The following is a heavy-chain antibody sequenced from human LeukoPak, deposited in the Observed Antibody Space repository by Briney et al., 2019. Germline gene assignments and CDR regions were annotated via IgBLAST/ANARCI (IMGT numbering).Heavy chain of an antibody. CDR1: GGSISSSSYY. V-gene: IGHV4-39*02. D-gene: IGHD6-19*01. J-gene: IGHJ6*03. CDR2: IYYSGST. CDR3: ARDRSRDSSGWYYYYYYYMDV. Sequence: SETLSLTCTVSGGSISSSSYYWGWIRQPPGTGLEWIGSIYYSGSTYYNPSLKSRVTISVDTSKNQFSLKLSSVTAADTAVYYCARDRSRDSSGWYYYYYYYMDVWGKGTTVTISS.